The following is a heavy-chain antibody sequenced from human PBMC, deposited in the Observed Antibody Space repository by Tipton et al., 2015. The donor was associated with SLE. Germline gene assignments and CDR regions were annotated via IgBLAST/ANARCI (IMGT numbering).Heavy chain of an antibody. D-gene: IGHD3-10*01. V-gene: IGHV4-61*09. J-gene: IGHJ6*02. CDR3: ARDRGYGMDV. Sequence: TLSLTCTVSGGSISSGSYYWSWIRQPAGKGLEWIGHIYTSGSTNYNPSLKSRVTISLDTSKNPFSLKLSSVTAADTAVYYCARDRGYGMDVWGQGTTVTVSS. CDR1: GGSISSGSYY. CDR2: IYTSGST.